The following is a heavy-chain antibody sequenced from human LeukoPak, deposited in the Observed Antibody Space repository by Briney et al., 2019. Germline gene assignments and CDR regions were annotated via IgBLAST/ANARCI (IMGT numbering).Heavy chain of an antibody. CDR3: ARYVVYGSGKYYFDY. J-gene: IGHJ4*02. D-gene: IGHD3-10*01. CDR1: GASVSSGKTY. Sequence: SETLSLTCSVSGASVSSGKTYWSWIRQTPGKGLEWIGYIYSGGSTDYNPSLKSRVTISVDTSENQFSLKLSSVTAADTAVYYCARYVVYGSGKYYFDYWGQGTLVTVSS. V-gene: IGHV4-61*01. CDR2: IYSGGST.